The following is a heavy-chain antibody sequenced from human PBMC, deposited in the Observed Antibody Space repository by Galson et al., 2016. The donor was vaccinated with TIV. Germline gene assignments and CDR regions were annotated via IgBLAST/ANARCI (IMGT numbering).Heavy chain of an antibody. CDR1: GFTFSSYA. J-gene: IGHJ6*02. CDR2: ISGSGDST. Sequence: SLRLSCAASGFTFSSYAMTWVRQAPGKGLEWISSISGSGDSTYYADSVKGRFTISRDNSKNTLFLQMNSLRVEDTAVYFCAKVPSSGFYYYYAFDVWCQGTTVTVSS. D-gene: IGHD3-22*01. CDR3: AKVPSSGFYYYYAFDV. V-gene: IGHV3-23*01.